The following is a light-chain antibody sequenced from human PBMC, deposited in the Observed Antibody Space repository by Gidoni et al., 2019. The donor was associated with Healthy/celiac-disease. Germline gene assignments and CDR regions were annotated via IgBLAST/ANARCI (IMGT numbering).Light chain of an antibody. J-gene: IGLJ3*02. V-gene: IGLV8-61*01. Sequence: QTVVTQEPSFSVSPGGTVTLTCGLSYVSVSTSYYPSWYQQTPGQAPRTLIYSTNTRSSGVPDRFSGSILGNKAALTITGAQADDESDYYCVLYMGSGISVFGGGTKLTVL. CDR3: VLYMGSGISV. CDR1: YVSVSTSYY. CDR2: STN.